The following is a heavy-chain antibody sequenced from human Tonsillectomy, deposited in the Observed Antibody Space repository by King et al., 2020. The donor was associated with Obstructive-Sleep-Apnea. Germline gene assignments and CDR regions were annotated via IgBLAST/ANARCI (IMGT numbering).Heavy chain of an antibody. V-gene: IGHV4-39*07. CDR1: GGSISSSSYY. Sequence: LQLQESGPGLVKPSETLSLTCTVSGGSISSSSYYWGWIRQPPGKGLEWIGGIYYRGGTYYNPSLKSRVTISVDTSKNQFSLKLSSVTAADTAVYYCARGEHYNWNPLSYWGQGTLVTVSS. CDR2: IYYRGGT. D-gene: IGHD1-20*01. CDR3: ARGEHYNWNPLSY. J-gene: IGHJ4*02.